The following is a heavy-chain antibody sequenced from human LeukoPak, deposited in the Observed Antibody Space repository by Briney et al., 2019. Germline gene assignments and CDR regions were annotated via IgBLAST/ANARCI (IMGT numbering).Heavy chain of an antibody. V-gene: IGHV3-30-3*01. CDR1: GFTFTRNC. CDR3: ATGSDFYYDS. D-gene: IGHD1-26*01. J-gene: IGHJ5*01. Sequence: PGGSLRLSCIAPGFTFTRNCMHWVRQAPGKGLEWVAAIPHDGSSALYADPVKGRFIISRDNSKNTQYLQMNSLRIEDSAVYYCATGSDFYYDSWGQGILVTVSS. CDR2: IPHDGSSA.